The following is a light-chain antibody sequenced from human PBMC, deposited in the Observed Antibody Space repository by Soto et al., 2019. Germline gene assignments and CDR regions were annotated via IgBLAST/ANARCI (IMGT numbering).Light chain of an antibody. V-gene: IGKV3-11*01. CDR3: QQRSNWPPIT. CDR1: QIVSSY. CDR2: DAS. J-gene: IGKJ5*01. Sequence: EIVLTQSPATLSLSPGERATLSCMAIQIVSSYLALYQQKPGQAPRLLIYDASTRATGLPARLSGSGSGTDSTLTISSLEPEDFAVYYCQQRSNWPPITFGQGTRLEIK.